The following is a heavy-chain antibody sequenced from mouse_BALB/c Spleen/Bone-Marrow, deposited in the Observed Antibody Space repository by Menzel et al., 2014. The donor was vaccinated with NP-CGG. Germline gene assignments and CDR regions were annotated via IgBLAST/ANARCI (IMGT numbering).Heavy chain of an antibody. Sequence: VQLQQSGAEFAKPGASVRLSCKASGYTFTRFYIHWVKQRPGQDLEWIGEIDPSDSYINYNQKFKGKATLTVDKSSSTGYMQLSSLTSEDSALYYCARWGYLDYWGQGTTLTVSS. J-gene: IGHJ2*01. CDR2: IDPSDSYI. D-gene: IGHD3-1*01. V-gene: IGHV1-69*02. CDR3: ARWGYLDY. CDR1: GYTFTRFY.